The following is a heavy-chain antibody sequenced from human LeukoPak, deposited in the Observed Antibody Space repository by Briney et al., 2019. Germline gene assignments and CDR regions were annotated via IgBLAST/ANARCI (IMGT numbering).Heavy chain of an antibody. J-gene: IGHJ4*02. CDR1: GGSISNYY. V-gene: IGHV4-59*08. CDR3: ARHRPEGSYPLDS. CDR2: IYSTGST. Sequence: SETLSLTCTVSGGSISNYYWSWLRQPPGKGLEWIGYIYSTGSTTYSPSLKSRVIMSAGTSKNQFSLKVTSVTAADTAVYYCARHRPEGSYPLDSWGQGALVTVSS.